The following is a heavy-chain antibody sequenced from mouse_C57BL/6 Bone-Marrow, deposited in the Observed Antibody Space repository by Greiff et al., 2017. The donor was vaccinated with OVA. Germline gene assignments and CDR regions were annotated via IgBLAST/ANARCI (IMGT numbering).Heavy chain of an antibody. Sequence: QPQQSGPELVKPGALVKTFRKASGFAFSSLWMNGVKQRPGKGLEGIGRIYSGYGDTNYKGKFKGKATLTADKSSSTAYMQLSSLTSEDSAVYYCAREGLRYAMDDWGQGTTVTVSS. CDR3: AREGLRYAMDD. J-gene: IGHJ4*01. V-gene: IGHV1-82*01. CDR1: GFAFSSLW. CDR2: IYSGYGDT.